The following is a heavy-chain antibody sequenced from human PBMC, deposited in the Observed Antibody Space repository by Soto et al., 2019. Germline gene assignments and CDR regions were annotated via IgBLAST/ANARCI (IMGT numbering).Heavy chain of an antibody. V-gene: IGHV4-31*03. Sequence: SETLSLTCTVSGGSISSGGYYWSWIRQHPGKGLEWIGYIYYSGSTYYNPSLKSRVTISVDTSKNQFSLKLSSVTAADTAVYYCARCEEFHYYGSGSYPGRYYFDYWGQGTLVTVSS. CDR1: GGSISSGGYY. CDR2: IYYSGST. D-gene: IGHD3-10*01. J-gene: IGHJ4*02. CDR3: ARCEEFHYYGSGSYPGRYYFDY.